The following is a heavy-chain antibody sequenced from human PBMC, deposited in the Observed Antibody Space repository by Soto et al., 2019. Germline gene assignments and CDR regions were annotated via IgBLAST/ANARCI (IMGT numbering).Heavy chain of an antibody. D-gene: IGHD5-18*01. V-gene: IGHV4-30-2*01. CDR2: IHHSGST. CDR3: ARTVDTAMFFYFDY. Sequence: SQTLSLTXAVSRGSISSGGYPWRWIRQPPGKGLEWIGYIHHSGSTYYNPSLKSRVTISVDRSKNQFSLKLSSVTAADTAVYYCARTVDTAMFFYFDYWGQGALVTVSS. J-gene: IGHJ4*02. CDR1: RGSISSGGYP.